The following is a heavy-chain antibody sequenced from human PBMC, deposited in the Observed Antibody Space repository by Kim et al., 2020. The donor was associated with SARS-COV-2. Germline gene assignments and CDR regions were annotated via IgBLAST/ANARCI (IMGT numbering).Heavy chain of an antibody. Sequence: GGSLRLSCAPSGFTFSSYEINWVRQAPGKGLEWVSYISESGTSTYYSDSVKGRFTISRDNAKSSLFLQMNSLRAEDTAVYYCARESVTGTDAFDIWGQGTLVTVSS. D-gene: IGHD6-19*01. CDR3: ARESVTGTDAFDI. CDR2: ISESGTST. CDR1: GFTFSSYE. J-gene: IGHJ3*02. V-gene: IGHV3-48*03.